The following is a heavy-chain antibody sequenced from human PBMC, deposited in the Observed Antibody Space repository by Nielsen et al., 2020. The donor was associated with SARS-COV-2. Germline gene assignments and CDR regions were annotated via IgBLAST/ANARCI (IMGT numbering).Heavy chain of an antibody. CDR2: IYSGGLT. Sequence: WIRQPPGKGLEWVSLIYSGGLTYHADSVRGRFTISRDISANTLYLQMNSLRADDTAVYYCARDRGISVAGTVTYYGMDVWGQGTTVTVSS. J-gene: IGHJ6*02. CDR3: ARDRGISVAGTVTYYGMDV. V-gene: IGHV3-53*01. D-gene: IGHD6-19*01.